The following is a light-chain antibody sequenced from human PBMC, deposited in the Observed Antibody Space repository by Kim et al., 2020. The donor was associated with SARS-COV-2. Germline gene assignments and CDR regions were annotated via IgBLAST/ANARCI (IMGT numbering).Light chain of an antibody. CDR1: QSVSVW. CDR2: RAS. J-gene: IGKJ2*01. Sequence: DIQMTQSPSTLSASVGDTVTITCRASQSVSVWLAWYQQKPGKAPKLLIYRASNLDSGVPSRFSASGSGTEFTLTISGLQPDDFATYYCQEYESYVFAFGQGTKLEI. V-gene: IGKV1-5*03. CDR3: QEYESYVFA.